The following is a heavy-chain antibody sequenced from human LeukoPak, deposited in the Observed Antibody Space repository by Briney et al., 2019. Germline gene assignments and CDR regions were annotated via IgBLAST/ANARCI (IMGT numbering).Heavy chain of an antibody. CDR3: ARAVRWPYYYYMDV. D-gene: IGHD3-3*01. V-gene: IGHV4-59*01. CDR2: IYYSGST. CDR1: GGSISSYY. Sequence: SETLSLTCTVSGGSISSYYWSWIRQPPGKGLEWIGYIYYSGSTNYNPSLKSRVTISVDTSKNQFSLKLSSVTAAETAVYYCARAVRWPYYYYMDVWGKGTTVTVSS. J-gene: IGHJ6*03.